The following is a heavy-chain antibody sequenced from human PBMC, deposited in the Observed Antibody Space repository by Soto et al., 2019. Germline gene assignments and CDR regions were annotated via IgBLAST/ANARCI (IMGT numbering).Heavy chain of an antibody. CDR3: AREPLCGGRCYLNYFDP. V-gene: IGHV1-3*04. D-gene: IGHD2-15*01. CDR1: GYTFTSYP. CDR2: INIGNGNT. Sequence: ASVKVSCKASGYTFTSYPMHWVRQAPGQRLGWMGWINIGNGNTKYSQKFHGRVTITRDTSASTAYMELSSLTSEDTAVYYCAREPLCGGRCYLNYFDPWGQGTLVTVSS. J-gene: IGHJ5*02.